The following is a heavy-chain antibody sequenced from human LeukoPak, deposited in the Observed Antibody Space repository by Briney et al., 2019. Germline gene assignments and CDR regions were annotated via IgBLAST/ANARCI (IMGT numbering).Heavy chain of an antibody. D-gene: IGHD5-24*01. Sequence: GGSLRLSCAASGFTFSNYVMSWVRQAPGKGLEWVSAISGSGGSTYYADSVKGRFTISRDNSKNTLYLQMNSLRAEDTAVYYCAKRSRSQIIDYWGQGTLVTVSS. V-gene: IGHV3-23*01. J-gene: IGHJ4*02. CDR1: GFTFSNYV. CDR3: AKRSRSQIIDY. CDR2: ISGSGGST.